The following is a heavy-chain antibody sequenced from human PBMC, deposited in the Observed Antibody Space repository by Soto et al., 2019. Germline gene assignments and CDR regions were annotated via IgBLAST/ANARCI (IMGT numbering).Heavy chain of an antibody. CDR3: AAHYSTTWASLFQH. CDR1: GFTFSSYA. Sequence: XGSLILSFAASGFTFSSYAMSWVRQAPGKGLEWVSAISGSGGSTYYADSVKGRFTISRDNSKNTLYLQMNSLRAEDTAMYYCAAHYSTTWASLFQHWGQGTLVTVSS. CDR2: ISGSGGST. J-gene: IGHJ1*01. D-gene: IGHD2-2*01. V-gene: IGHV3-23*01.